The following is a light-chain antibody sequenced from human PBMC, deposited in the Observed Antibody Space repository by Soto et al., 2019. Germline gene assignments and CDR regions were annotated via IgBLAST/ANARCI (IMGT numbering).Light chain of an antibody. J-gene: IGKJ1*01. CDR1: QSVSSSY. V-gene: IGKV3-20*01. CDR3: QQYGSSRT. Sequence: IAFTLVPSPLFLSPGERATLSCRASQSVSSSYLAWYQKKPGQAPRLLIYGASGRASGIPDRFSGSGFGTDFTLTISRREPEDFAVYYCQQYGSSRTFG. CDR2: GAS.